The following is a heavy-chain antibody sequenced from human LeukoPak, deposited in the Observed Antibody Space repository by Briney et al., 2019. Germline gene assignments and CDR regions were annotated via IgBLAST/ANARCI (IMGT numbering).Heavy chain of an antibody. CDR2: IYYSGST. V-gene: IGHV4-59*12. J-gene: IGHJ6*02. Sequence: SETLSLTCSASDGSINSYYWNWIRRPPGKGLEWIGYIYYSGSTYYNPSLKSRVTISVDTSKNQFSLKLSSVTAADTAVYYCAREHYYDSSGYYYYGMDVWGQGTTVTVSS. CDR1: DGSINSYY. CDR3: AREHYYDSSGYYYYGMDV. D-gene: IGHD3-22*01.